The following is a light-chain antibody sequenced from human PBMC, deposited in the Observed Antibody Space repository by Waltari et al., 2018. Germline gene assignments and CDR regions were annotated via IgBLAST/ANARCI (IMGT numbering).Light chain of an antibody. Sequence: VILTQSPATLSLSPGERATLSCRASQSVSSYLAWYQQKPGQAPRLLIHSASIRATGIPDRLSGSVSGTQFSLTISSLEPEDVGVYHCYQHSSGFTFGPGTKLDIK. CDR3: YQHSSGFT. CDR2: SAS. J-gene: IGKJ3*01. V-gene: IGKV3-11*01. CDR1: QSVSSY.